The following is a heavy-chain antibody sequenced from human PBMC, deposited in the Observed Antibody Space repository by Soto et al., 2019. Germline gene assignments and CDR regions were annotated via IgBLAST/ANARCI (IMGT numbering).Heavy chain of an antibody. V-gene: IGHV4-59*01. J-gene: IGHJ4*02. Sequence: SETLSLTCTVSGGSIRSYYWTWIRQPPGKGLEWLGYIFYSGSTFYNPSLKSRVTTSIHTSKSQFSLQPTSVTAADTAVYSCARRAADTAMVDYLGQGTLVTVSS. CDR1: GGSIRSYY. CDR2: IFYSGST. CDR3: ARRAADTAMVDY. D-gene: IGHD5-18*01.